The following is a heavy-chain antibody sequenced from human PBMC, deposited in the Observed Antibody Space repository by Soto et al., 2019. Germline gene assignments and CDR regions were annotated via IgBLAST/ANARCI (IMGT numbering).Heavy chain of an antibody. CDR2: IFFTGSA. D-gene: IGHD1-20*01. CDR1: GGSVSTGSYD. J-gene: IGHJ6*02. V-gene: IGHV4-61*01. CDR3: ARTRDNNINYYYALDV. Sequence: SETLSLTCTVSGGSVSTGSYDWSWIRQPPGKGLEWIGKIFFTGSAHYNPSLRNRVTMSVDTSKDQFSLKLSSVTAAGTAVYYCARTRDNNINYYYALDVWGPGTTVTVSS.